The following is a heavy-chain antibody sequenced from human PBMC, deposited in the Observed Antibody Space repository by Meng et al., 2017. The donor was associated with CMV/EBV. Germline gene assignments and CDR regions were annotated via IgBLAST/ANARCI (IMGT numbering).Heavy chain of an antibody. J-gene: IGHJ4*02. D-gene: IGHD2-8*01. V-gene: IGHV3-43*01. CDR1: GSTFDDYT. CDR2: ISWDGGST. Sequence: GGSLRLSCAASGSTFDDYTMHWVRQAPGKGLEWVSLISWDGGSTYYADSVKGRFTISRDNSKNSLYLQMNSLRTEDTALYYCAKDVGYCTNGVCYTDYFDYWGQGTLVTVSS. CDR3: AKDVGYCTNGVCYTDYFDY.